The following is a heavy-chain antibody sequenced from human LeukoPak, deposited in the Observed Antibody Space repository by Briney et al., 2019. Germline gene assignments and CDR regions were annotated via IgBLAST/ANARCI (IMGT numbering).Heavy chain of an antibody. CDR2: IIPIFGTA. D-gene: IGHD3-10*01. CDR3: ARTIWFGELYYYYMDV. V-gene: IGHV1-69*01. Sequence: VASVKVSCKASGGPFSSYAISWVRQAPGQGLEWMGGIIPIFGTANYAQKFQGRVTITADESTSTAYMELSSLRSEDTAVYYCARTIWFGELYYYYMDVWGKGTTVTVSS. CDR1: GGPFSSYA. J-gene: IGHJ6*03.